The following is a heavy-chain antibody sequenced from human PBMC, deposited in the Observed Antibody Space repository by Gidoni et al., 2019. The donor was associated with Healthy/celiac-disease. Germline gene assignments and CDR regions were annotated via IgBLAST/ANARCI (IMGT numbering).Heavy chain of an antibody. V-gene: IGHV3-15*01. CDR3: TTDSGYEQENDY. Sequence: EVQLVESGGGLVRPGGSLRFSGAAPGFTFSNAWMSWVRQAPGKGVEWVGRIKSKTDGGTTDYAAPVKGRFTISRDDSKNTMYLQMNSLKTEDTAVYYCTTDSGYEQENDYWGQGTLVTVSS. D-gene: IGHD5-12*01. CDR2: IKSKTDGGTT. CDR1: GFTFSNAW. J-gene: IGHJ4*02.